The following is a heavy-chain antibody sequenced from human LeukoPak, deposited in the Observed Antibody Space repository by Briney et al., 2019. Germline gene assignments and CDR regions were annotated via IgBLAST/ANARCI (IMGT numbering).Heavy chain of an antibody. CDR2: IYASGST. D-gene: IGHD3-22*01. J-gene: IGHJ4*02. Sequence: SETLSLTCTVSGASISSYYWSWIRQPAGKGLEWIGRIYASGSTNYNPSLKSRVTMSVDTSKNQLSLKVSSVTAADTAVYYCARHFGYYDSSGYDYWGQGTLVTVSS. V-gene: IGHV4-4*07. CDR3: ARHFGYYDSSGYDY. CDR1: GASISSYY.